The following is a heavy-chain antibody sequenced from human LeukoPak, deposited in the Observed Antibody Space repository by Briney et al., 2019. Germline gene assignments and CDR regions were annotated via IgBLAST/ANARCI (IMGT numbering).Heavy chain of an antibody. D-gene: IGHD2-2*01. V-gene: IGHV4-4*02. CDR1: GGSIRTNKW. J-gene: IGHJ4*02. CDR2: ISRSGDT. CDR3: ARRRLKSYCSSTSCHPGGYYFDY. Sequence: PSETLSLTCAVSGGSIRTNKWWSWVRQPPGKGLEWIGEISRSGDTNYRPSLKSRASISVDEFKNQFSLKLSSVTAADTAVYYCARRRLKSYCSSTSCHPGGYYFDYWGQGTLVTVSS.